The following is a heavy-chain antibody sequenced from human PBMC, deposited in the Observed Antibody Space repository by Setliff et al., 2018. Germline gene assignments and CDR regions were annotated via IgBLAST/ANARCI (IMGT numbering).Heavy chain of an antibody. D-gene: IGHD5-18*01. V-gene: IGHV4-34*01. Sequence: SETLSLTCAVYGGSFSGYYWSWIRQPPGKGLEWIGEIKHSGSTNYNPSLKSRVTISVDTSKNQFSLKLSSVAAADTAVYYCARGGYSYGHHHYYYMDVWGKGTTVTVSS. CDR1: GGSFSGYY. CDR3: ARGGYSYGHHHYYYMDV. J-gene: IGHJ6*03. CDR2: IKHSGST.